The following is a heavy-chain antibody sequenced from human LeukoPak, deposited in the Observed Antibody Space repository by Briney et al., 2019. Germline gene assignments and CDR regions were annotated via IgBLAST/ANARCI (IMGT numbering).Heavy chain of an antibody. CDR1: GGSISSSNW. D-gene: IGHD2-15*01. CDR3: ARGLRGYCSGGSCPA. CDR2: IYYSGST. Sequence: PSETLSLTCAVSGGSISSSNWWSWVRQPPGKGLEWIGEIYYSGSTNYNPSLKSRVTISVDTSKNQFSLKLSSVTAADTAVYYCARGLRGYCSGGSCPAWGQGTMVTVSS. V-gene: IGHV4-4*02. J-gene: IGHJ3*01.